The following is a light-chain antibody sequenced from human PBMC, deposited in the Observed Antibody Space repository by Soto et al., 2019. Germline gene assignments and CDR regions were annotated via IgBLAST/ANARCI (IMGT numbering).Light chain of an antibody. J-gene: IGKJ1*01. CDR1: QIVSSSY. CDR3: QQDYNLPWT. Sequence: MPSSATLPLSPEGRDTLPCRPSQIVSSSYLSWYQQKRGQAPRLLFYGASTRATGIPARFSGSGSGTDFTLTISSLQPEDFAVYYCQQDYNLPWTFGQGTKVDIK. CDR2: GAS. V-gene: IGKV3D-7*01.